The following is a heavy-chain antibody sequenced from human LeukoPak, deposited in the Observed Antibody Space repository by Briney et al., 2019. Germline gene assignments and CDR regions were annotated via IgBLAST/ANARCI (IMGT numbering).Heavy chain of an antibody. CDR3: AREGYSAGYYYMDA. D-gene: IGHD5-12*01. J-gene: IGHJ6*03. CDR1: GFTFSSYS. Sequence: GGSLRLSCAASGFTFSSYSMNWVRQAPGKGLEWVSSISSSSSYIYYADSVKGRFTISRDNAKNSLYLQMNSLRAEDTAVYYCAREGYSAGYYYMDAWGKGTTVTVSS. CDR2: ISSSSSYI. V-gene: IGHV3-21*01.